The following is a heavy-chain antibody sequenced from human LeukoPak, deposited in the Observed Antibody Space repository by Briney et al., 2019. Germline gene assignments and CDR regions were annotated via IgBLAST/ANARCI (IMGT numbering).Heavy chain of an antibody. CDR2: INAGNGNT. D-gene: IGHD1-26*01. CDR3: ARDLGNYFDY. Sequence: EASVKVSFKASGYTFTIYAMHWVRQAPGQRLEWMGWINAGNGNTKYSQEFQGRVTITRDTSASTAYMELSSLRSEDMAVYYCARDLGNYFDYWGQGTLVTVSS. J-gene: IGHJ4*02. V-gene: IGHV1-3*03. CDR1: GYTFTIYA.